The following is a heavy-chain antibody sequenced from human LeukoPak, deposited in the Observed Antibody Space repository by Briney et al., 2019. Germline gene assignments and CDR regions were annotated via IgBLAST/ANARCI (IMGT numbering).Heavy chain of an antibody. V-gene: IGHV4-39*01. CDR1: GGSISSSSYY. CDR2: IYYSGST. D-gene: IGHD5-24*01. Sequence: SETLSLTCTVSGGSISSSSYYWGWIRQPPGKGLEWIGSIYYSGSTYYNPSLKSRVTISVDTSKNQFSLKLSSVTAADTAVYYCARQQDGYNLGFDYWGQGTLVTVSS. J-gene: IGHJ4*02. CDR3: ARQQDGYNLGFDY.